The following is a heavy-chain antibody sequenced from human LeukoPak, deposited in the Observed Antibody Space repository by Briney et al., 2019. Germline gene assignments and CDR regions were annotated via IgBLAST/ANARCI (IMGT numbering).Heavy chain of an antibody. V-gene: IGHV3-53*01. CDR2: IYSGGTT. Sequence: GGSLRLSCAASGFTVSSNYMSWVRQAPGKGLEWVSVIYSGGTTNHADSVKGRFTVSRDNSKNTLYLQMNSLRAEDTAVYFCARGSSRAFDYWGQGTLVTVSS. CDR3: ARGSSRAFDY. J-gene: IGHJ4*02. CDR1: GFTVSSNY. D-gene: IGHD2-2*01.